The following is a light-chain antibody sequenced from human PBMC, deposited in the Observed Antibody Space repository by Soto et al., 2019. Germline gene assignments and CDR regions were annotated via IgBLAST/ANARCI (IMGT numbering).Light chain of an antibody. Sequence: QSVLAQPASVSGSPGQSITISCTGTSSDVGGYNFVSGYQQRPGKAPKFMIFEVTNRPSGISDRFSGSKSGNTASLTISGLQAEDEADYYCCSYTSSTTYVFGTGTKVTVL. CDR1: SSDVGGYNF. CDR3: CSYTSSTTYV. J-gene: IGLJ1*01. V-gene: IGLV2-14*01. CDR2: EVT.